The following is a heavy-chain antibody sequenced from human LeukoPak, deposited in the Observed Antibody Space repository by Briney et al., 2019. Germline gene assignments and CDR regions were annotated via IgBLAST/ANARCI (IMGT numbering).Heavy chain of an antibody. CDR2: IYYSGRT. V-gene: IGHV4-59*01. J-gene: IGHJ4*02. CDR3: ARGSRDGYNHFDY. Sequence: SETLSLTCTISGGSITSYHWSWLRQPPGKGLEGIGYIYYSGRTNYNPSLTSRVTISVDTSKNQFSLNLRSVTAADTAVYYCARGSRDGYNHFDYWGQGTLVTVSS. D-gene: IGHD5-24*01. CDR1: GGSITSYH.